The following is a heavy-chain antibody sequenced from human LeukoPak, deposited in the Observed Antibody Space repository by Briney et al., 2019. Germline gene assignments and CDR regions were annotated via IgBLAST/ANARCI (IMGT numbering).Heavy chain of an antibody. D-gene: IGHD3-22*01. CDR1: GYTLTELS. J-gene: IGHJ4*02. CDR3: ATVPYYDSSGYPDY. V-gene: IGHV1-24*01. CDR2: FDPGDGET. Sequence: EASVKVSCKVSGYTLTELSMHWVRQAPGKGLEWMGGFDPGDGETIYAQKFQGRVTMTEDTSTDTAYMELSSLRSEDTAVYYCATVPYYDSSGYPDYWGQGTLVTVSS.